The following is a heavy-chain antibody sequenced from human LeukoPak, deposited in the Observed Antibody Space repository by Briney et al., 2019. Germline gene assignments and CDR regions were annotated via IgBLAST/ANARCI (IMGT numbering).Heavy chain of an antibody. Sequence: PSETLFLTCTVSGGSISSSSYYWGWIRQPPGKGLEWIGRICYSVCTYDYRHLKREDTQSDDTSKNQFSLKLSSVTAADTAVYYCARVGREWLPCDYWGQGTLVTVSS. V-gene: IGHV4-39*07. CDR3: ARVGREWLPCDY. CDR1: GGSISSSSYY. J-gene: IGHJ4*02. D-gene: IGHD6-19*01. CDR2: ICYSVCT.